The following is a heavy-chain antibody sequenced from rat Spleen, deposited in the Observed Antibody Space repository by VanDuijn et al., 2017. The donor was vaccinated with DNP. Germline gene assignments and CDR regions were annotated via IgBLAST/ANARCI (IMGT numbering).Heavy chain of an antibody. J-gene: IGHJ2*01. Sequence: QVQLKESGPGLVQPSQTLPRTCTVPGSPLNTNGVSWLPQHPGKVLEWMAAISTGGNTYYNSALKSRLSISRDTSKSQVFLRMNSLQTENTAIYFCTREREPNNNPFYFDCWGQGVMVTVSS. D-gene: IGHD1-10*01. V-gene: IGHV2S8*01. CDR2: ISTGGNT. CDR1: GSPLNTNG. CDR3: TREREPNNNPFYFDC.